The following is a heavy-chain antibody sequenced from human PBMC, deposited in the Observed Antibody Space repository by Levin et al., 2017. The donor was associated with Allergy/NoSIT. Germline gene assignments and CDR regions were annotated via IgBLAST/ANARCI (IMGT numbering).Heavy chain of an antibody. D-gene: IGHD3-10*01. CDR1: GFSLSTTAEA. CDR3: ARYLRGVQFDF. V-gene: IGHV2-5*02. CDR2: IFGDGDI. Sequence: SGPTLVKPTQPLTLTCTLSGFSLSTTAEAVGWIRQPPGKALEWLALIFGDGDIRYNPSLRNRVTVTKDSSTKQVVLTLSNMETVDTATYYCARYLRGVQFDFWGQGTLVTVSS. J-gene: IGHJ4*02.